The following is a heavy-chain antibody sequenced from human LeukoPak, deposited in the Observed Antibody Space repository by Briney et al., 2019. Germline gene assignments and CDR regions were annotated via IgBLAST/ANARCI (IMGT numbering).Heavy chain of an antibody. CDR1: GFSFSSYW. Sequence: PGGSLRLSCAASGFSFSSYWMHWVRQAPGKGLVWLSRINGDGSSTRYADSVKGRFTISRDNAKNTLYLQMNSLRAEDTAVYYCARGGLNALEAFDIWGQGTLVTVCS. CDR2: INGDGSST. J-gene: IGHJ3*02. V-gene: IGHV3-74*01. D-gene: IGHD1-1*01. CDR3: ARGGLNALEAFDI.